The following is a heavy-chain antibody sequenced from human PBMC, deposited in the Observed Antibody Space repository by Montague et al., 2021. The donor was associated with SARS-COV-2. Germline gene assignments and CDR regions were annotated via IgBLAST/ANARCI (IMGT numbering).Heavy chain of an antibody. CDR3: AREGYSSSWNGDYFDY. Sequence: SLRLSCAASGFTFSSYGMHWVRQAPGKGLEWVAVIWYDGSNKYYADSVKGRFTISRDNPKNTLYLQMNSLRAEDTAVYYCAREGYSSSWNGDYFDYWGQGTLVTVSS. D-gene: IGHD6-13*01. CDR2: IWYDGSNK. J-gene: IGHJ4*02. CDR1: GFTFSSYG. V-gene: IGHV3-33*01.